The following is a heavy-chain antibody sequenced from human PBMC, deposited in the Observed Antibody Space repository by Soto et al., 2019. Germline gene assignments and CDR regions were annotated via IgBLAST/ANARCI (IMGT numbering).Heavy chain of an antibody. D-gene: IGHD2-15*01. Sequence: QVQLQQWGAGLLKPSETLSLTCAVYGGSFSGYYWSWIRQPPGKGLEWIGEINHSGSTNYNPSLKSRVTISVDTSKNQFSLKLSSVTAADTAVYYCARGLGYCSGGSCFRGPPIDYWGQGTLVTVSS. CDR3: ARGLGYCSGGSCFRGPPIDY. CDR1: GGSFSGYY. J-gene: IGHJ4*02. CDR2: INHSGST. V-gene: IGHV4-34*01.